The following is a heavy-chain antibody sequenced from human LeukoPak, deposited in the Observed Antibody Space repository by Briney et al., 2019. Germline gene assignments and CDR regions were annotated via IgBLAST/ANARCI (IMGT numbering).Heavy chain of an antibody. D-gene: IGHD3-10*01. CDR1: GFTFSSYW. CDR2: IKQDGSEK. Sequence: GGSLRLSCAASGFTFSSYWMSWIRQAPGKGLEWVANIKQDGSEKYYVDSVKGRFTISRDNAKNSLYLQMNSLRAEDTAVYYCAREGVGDFFDYWGQGTLVTVSS. V-gene: IGHV3-7*01. J-gene: IGHJ4*02. CDR3: AREGVGDFFDY.